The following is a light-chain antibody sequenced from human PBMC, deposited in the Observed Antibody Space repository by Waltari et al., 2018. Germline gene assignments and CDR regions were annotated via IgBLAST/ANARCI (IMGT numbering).Light chain of an antibody. V-gene: IGKV1-39*01. J-gene: IGKJ2*01. Sequence: DNQMTQSPSSLSASIGDRVTITCRASQAISSYLSWFQQRPGEAPRLLIYAASILQTGVPLRFSGSGSGTDFTLTIINVQPEDFATYFCQQSYSFLYTFGQGTKLDI. CDR3: QQSYSFLYT. CDR1: QAISSY. CDR2: AAS.